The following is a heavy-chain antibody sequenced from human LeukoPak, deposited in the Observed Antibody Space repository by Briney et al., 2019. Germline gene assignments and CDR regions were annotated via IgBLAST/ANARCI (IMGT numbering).Heavy chain of an antibody. D-gene: IGHD3-3*01. CDR3: ARGITIFGVGLRGFDY. J-gene: IGHJ4*02. CDR1: GYTFTSYG. CDR2: ISAYNGNT. Sequence: ASVKVSCKASGYTFTSYGISWVRQAPGQGVEWMGWISAYNGNTNYAQKLQGRVTMTTDTSTSTAYMELRSLRSDDTAVYYCARGITIFGVGLRGFDYWGQGTLVTVSS. V-gene: IGHV1-18*01.